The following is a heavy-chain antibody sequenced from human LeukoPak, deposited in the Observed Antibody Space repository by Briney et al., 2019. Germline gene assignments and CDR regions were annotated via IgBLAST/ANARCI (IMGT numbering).Heavy chain of an antibody. V-gene: IGHV4-39*01. CDR1: GGSISSSSYY. D-gene: IGHD1-20*01. CDR2: IYYSGST. CDR3: ARLNFRFYFDY. J-gene: IGHJ4*02. Sequence: PSETLSLTCTVSGGSISSSSYYWGWIRQPPGKGLEWIGSIYYSGSTYYNPSLKSRVTISVDTSKNQFSLKLSSVTAADTAVYYCARLNFRFYFDYRGQGTLVTVSS.